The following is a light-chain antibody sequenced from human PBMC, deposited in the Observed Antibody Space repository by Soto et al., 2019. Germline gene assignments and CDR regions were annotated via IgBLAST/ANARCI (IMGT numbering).Light chain of an antibody. CDR3: SSCKISNTFV. CDR2: DVS. V-gene: IGLV2-14*03. Sequence: QSAPTQPASVSGSPGQSITISCTGTSSDVGSHNCASWYQQHPGKAPKLMSYDVSNRSSGVSYRFSGSKSGNTASLTISGLQAEDEASCYCSSCKISNTFVFGTGTKLTVL. CDR1: SSDVGSHNC. J-gene: IGLJ1*01.